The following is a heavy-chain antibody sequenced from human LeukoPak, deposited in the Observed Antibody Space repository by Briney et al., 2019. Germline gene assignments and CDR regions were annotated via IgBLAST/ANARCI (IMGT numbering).Heavy chain of an antibody. Sequence: GGSLRLSCAASGFTFSSYSMNWVRQAPGKGLEWVSSISSSSSYIYYADSVKGRFTISRDNAKNSLYLQMNSLRAEDTAVYYCASTPGIAVAVDYWGQGTPVTVSS. CDR2: ISSSSSYI. CDR3: ASTPGIAVAVDY. V-gene: IGHV3-21*01. CDR1: GFTFSSYS. J-gene: IGHJ4*02. D-gene: IGHD6-19*01.